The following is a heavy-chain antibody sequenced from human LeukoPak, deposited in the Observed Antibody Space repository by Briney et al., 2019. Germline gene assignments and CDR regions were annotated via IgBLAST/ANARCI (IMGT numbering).Heavy chain of an antibody. D-gene: IGHD3/OR15-3a*01. J-gene: IGHJ4*02. V-gene: IGHV3-74*01. Sequence: GGSLRLSCAASGFTFSSYWMHWVRQAPGKGLVWVSGIRSDGSCTSYADSVKGRFTVSRDNAKNTLYLQMNSLRAEDTAVYYCAREGRFLDRSPVDYWGQGSLVTVSS. CDR3: AREGRFLDRSPVDY. CDR1: GFTFSSYW. CDR2: IRSDGSCT.